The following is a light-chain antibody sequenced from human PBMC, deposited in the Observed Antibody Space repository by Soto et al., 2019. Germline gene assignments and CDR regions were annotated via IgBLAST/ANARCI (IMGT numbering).Light chain of an antibody. Sequence: EIVLTQSPATLSLSPGERATLSCRASQSVSSYLAWYQQKPGQAPRLLIYDASNRATGIPARFSGSGSGTDFTLTISSLQAEDVAVYYCQQYYSTPTFGQGTRLEMK. CDR3: QQYYSTPT. CDR2: DAS. J-gene: IGKJ5*01. CDR1: QSVSSY. V-gene: IGKV3-11*01.